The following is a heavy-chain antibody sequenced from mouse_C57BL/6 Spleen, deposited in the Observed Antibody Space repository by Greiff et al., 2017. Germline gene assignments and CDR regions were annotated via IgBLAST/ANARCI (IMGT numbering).Heavy chain of an antibody. Sequence: EVRLVESGGDLVKPGGSLKLSCAASGFTFSSYGMSWVRQTPDKRLEWVATISSGGSYTYYPDSVKGRFTISRDNAKNTRYLQMSSLKSADTAMYYCAREEGKGAMDYWGQGTSVTVSS. D-gene: IGHD2-1*01. V-gene: IGHV5-6*01. CDR2: ISSGGSYT. J-gene: IGHJ4*01. CDR1: GFTFSSYG. CDR3: AREEGKGAMDY.